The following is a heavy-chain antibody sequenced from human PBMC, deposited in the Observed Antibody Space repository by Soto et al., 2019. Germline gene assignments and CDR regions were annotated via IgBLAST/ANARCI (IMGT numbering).Heavy chain of an antibody. Sequence: QVQLQESGPGLVKPSETLSLTCTVSGGSISTYYWNCIRQPPGMGREWIGFVYYSGSTDYNPSLKSRVTISVDTYNNQFSLTLNPVTAADTAVYYCARSRYPDTAYYYGLDVWGQGTTVTVSS. J-gene: IGHJ6*02. D-gene: IGHD5-18*01. CDR3: ARSRYPDTAYYYGLDV. V-gene: IGHV4-59*01. CDR2: VYYSGST. CDR1: GGSISTYY.